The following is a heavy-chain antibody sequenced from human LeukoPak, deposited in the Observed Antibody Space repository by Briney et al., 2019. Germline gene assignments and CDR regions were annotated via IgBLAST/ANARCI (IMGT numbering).Heavy chain of an antibody. D-gene: IGHD1-1*01. Sequence: SETLSLTCTVSGGSLSGYYWSWIRQTPGKGLEWIGYIYSSGTTNYNRSLQSRVIISLDTPKNQFSLGLTSVTAADTAMYFCARRISSWNVYIDKWGQGIQVTVSS. CDR3: ARRISSWNVYIDK. V-gene: IGHV4-4*08. CDR1: GGSLSGYY. CDR2: IYSSGTT. J-gene: IGHJ4*02.